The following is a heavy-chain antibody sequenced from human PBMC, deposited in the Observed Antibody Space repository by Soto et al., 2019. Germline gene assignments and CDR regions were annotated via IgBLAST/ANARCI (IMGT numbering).Heavy chain of an antibody. CDR1: GFTFSSYA. J-gene: IGHJ4*02. CDR2: ISYDGSNK. CDR3: ATYGSGSYSGIDY. V-gene: IGHV3-30-3*01. Sequence: QVQLVESGGGVVQPGRSLRLSCAASGFTFSSYAMHWVLQAPGKGLEWVAVISYDGSNKYYADSVKGRFTISRDNSKNTLYLQMNSLRAEDTAVYYCATYGSGSYSGIDYWGQGTLVTVSS. D-gene: IGHD3-10*01.